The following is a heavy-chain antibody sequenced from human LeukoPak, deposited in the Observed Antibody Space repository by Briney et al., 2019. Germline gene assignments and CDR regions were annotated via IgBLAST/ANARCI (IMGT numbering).Heavy chain of an antibody. V-gene: IGHV4-34*01. CDR3: ARGRYSSSSVPDY. CDR2: INHSGST. J-gene: IGHJ4*02. CDR1: GGSFSGYY. D-gene: IGHD6-6*01. Sequence: SETLSLTCAVYGGSFSGYYWSWIRQPPGKGLEWIGEINHSGSTNYNPSLKSRVTISVDTSKNQSSLKLSSVTAADTAVYYCARGRYSSSSVPDYWGQGTLVTVSS.